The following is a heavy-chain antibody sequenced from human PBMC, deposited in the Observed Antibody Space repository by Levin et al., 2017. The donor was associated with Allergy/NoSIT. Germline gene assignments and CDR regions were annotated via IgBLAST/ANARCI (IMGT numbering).Heavy chain of an antibody. D-gene: IGHD2-21*01. CDR2: ISYDGSNK. Sequence: PGGSLRLSCAASGFTFSSYGMHWVRQAPGKGLEWVAVISYDGSNKYYADSVKGRFTISRDNSKNTLYLQMNSLRAEDTAVYYCALFGPLDAFDIWGQGTMVTVSS. CDR3: ALFGPLDAFDI. V-gene: IGHV3-30*03. J-gene: IGHJ3*02. CDR1: GFTFSSYG.